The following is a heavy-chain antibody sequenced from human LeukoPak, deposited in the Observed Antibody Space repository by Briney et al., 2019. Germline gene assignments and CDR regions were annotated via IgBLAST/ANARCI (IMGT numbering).Heavy chain of an antibody. Sequence: KSSETLPLTCTVSGGSVSSGSYYWSWIRQPPGKGLEWIGYIYHSGSTYYNPSLKSRVTISVDRSKNQFSLKLSSVTAADTAVYYCARERSYSGSPTDAFDIWGQGTMVTVSS. CDR3: ARERSYSGSPTDAFDI. CDR1: GGSVSSGSYY. V-gene: IGHV4-30-2*01. CDR2: IYHSGST. J-gene: IGHJ3*02. D-gene: IGHD1-26*01.